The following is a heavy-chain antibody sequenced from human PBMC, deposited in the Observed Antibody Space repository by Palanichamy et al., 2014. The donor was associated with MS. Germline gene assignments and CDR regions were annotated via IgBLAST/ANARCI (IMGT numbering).Heavy chain of an antibody. CDR2: INQGASKT. J-gene: IGHJ4*02. Sequence: EIQLVEVWGRRWSSLGGPLRLSCAASGFTFSSFWMSWVRQAPGKGLEWVANINQGASKTYYADSVKGRFTISRDNAKNSMSLQMNSLRAEDTAVYYCVRIYRTSTDCYLDYWGQGTLVTVSS. D-gene: IGHD2-2*01. CDR1: GFTFSSFW. V-gene: IGHV3-7*01. CDR3: VRIYRTSTDCYLDY.